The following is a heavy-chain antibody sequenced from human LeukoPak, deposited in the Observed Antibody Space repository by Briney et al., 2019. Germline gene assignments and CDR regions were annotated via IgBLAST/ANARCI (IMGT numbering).Heavy chain of an antibody. CDR2: FDPEDGET. CDR1: GYTLTELS. J-gene: IGHJ5*02. Sequence: ASVKVSCKVSGYTLTELSMHWVRQAPGKGLEWMGGFDPEDGETIYAQKFQGRVTMTRDTSTSTVYMELSSLRSEDTAVYYCARDLIPHYYDSSGSNWFDPWGQGTLVTVSS. V-gene: IGHV1-24*01. D-gene: IGHD3-22*01. CDR3: ARDLIPHYYDSSGSNWFDP.